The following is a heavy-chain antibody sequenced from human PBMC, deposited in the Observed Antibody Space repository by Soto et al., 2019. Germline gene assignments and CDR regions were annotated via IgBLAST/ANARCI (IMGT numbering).Heavy chain of an antibody. CDR3: SRQASDFWSGKPQYYMDV. CDR2: IRSKGNNYAT. D-gene: IGHD3-3*01. V-gene: IGHV3-73*01. J-gene: IGHJ6*03. Sequence: PGGSPRIACAASGLSFWGSAMDGVRQDSGKGLERVGRIRSKGNNYATAYGASLKGRFTISRDDSKNTAYLQMNSLNTEDTAVYYCSRQASDFWSGKPQYYMDVWGKGTTVTVSS. CDR1: GLSFWGSA.